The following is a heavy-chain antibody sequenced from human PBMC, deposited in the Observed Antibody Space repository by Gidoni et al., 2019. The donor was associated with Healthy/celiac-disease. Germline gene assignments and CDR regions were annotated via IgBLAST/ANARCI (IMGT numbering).Heavy chain of an antibody. Sequence: EVQRVGSGGGRARPGGPWRLPGAAPGSPSGSYSMNWVRQAPGKGLEWVSSISSSSSYIYYADSVKGRFTISRDNAKNSLYLQMNSLRAEDTAVYYCATESDYGDYGGDLDYWGQGTLVTVSS. J-gene: IGHJ4*02. V-gene: IGHV3-21*01. CDR1: GSPSGSYS. CDR2: ISSSSSYI. D-gene: IGHD4-17*01. CDR3: ATESDYGDYGGDLDY.